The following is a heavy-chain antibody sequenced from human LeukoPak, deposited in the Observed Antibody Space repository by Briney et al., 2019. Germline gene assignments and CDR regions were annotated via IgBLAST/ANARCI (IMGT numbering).Heavy chain of an antibody. CDR2: ISGSGGST. V-gene: IGHV3-23*01. Sequence: GGSLRLSCAASGITFSSYAMSWVRQAPGKGLEWVSAISGSGGSTYYADSVKGRFTISRDNSKNTLYLQMNSLRAEDTAVYYCAKDPRVYGSGSYYLDYWGQGTLVTVSS. CDR3: AKDPRVYGSGSYYLDY. D-gene: IGHD3-10*01. J-gene: IGHJ4*02. CDR1: GITFSSYA.